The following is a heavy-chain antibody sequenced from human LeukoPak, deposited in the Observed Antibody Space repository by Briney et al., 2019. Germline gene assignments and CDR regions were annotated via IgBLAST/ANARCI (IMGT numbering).Heavy chain of an antibody. CDR3: ARVAATNFDY. Sequence: GGSLRLSCAASGFTFSSYSMNWVRQAPGKGLEWVSSISSSSSYIYYADSAKGRFTISRDNAKNSLYLQMNSLRAEDTAVYYCARVAATNFDYWGQGTLVTVSS. J-gene: IGHJ4*02. CDR1: GFTFSSYS. V-gene: IGHV3-21*01. D-gene: IGHD2-15*01. CDR2: ISSSSSYI.